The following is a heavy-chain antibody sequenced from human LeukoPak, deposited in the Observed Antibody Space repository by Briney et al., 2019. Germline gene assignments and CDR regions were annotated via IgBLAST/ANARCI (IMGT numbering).Heavy chain of an antibody. J-gene: IGHJ3*02. CDR2: IRYDGSNK. D-gene: IGHD2/OR15-2a*01. CDR1: GFTFDDYA. Sequence: HPGRSLRLSCAASGFTFDDYAMHWVRQAPGKGLEWVAFIRYDGSNKYYADSVKGRFTISRDNSKNTLYLQMNSLRAEDTAVYYCARGLRAFENDAFDIWGQGTMVTVSS. CDR3: ARGLRAFENDAFDI. V-gene: IGHV3-30*02.